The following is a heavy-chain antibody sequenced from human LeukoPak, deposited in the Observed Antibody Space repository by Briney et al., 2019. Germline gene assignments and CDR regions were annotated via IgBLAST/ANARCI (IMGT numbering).Heavy chain of an antibody. J-gene: IGHJ6*02. CDR2: ISYDGSNK. D-gene: IGHD5-24*01. CDR1: GFTFSSYG. CDR3: AKNTVQSRDGYNQGDYYYGMDV. Sequence: GGSLRLSCAASGFTFSSYGMHWVRQAPGKGLEWVALISYDGSNKYYADSVKGRFTISRDNSKNTLYLQMNSLRAEDTAVYYCAKNTVQSRDGYNQGDYYYGMDVWGQGTTVTVSS. V-gene: IGHV3-30*18.